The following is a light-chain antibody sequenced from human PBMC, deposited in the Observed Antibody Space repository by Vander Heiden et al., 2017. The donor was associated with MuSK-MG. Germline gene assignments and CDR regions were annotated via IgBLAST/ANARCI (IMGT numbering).Light chain of an antibody. J-gene: IGKJ4*01. Sequence: DIQLPQSPSTLSASVGDRVTITCLASQSINTWLAWFQQKPGKAPNLLTDKASSLESGVPSRFSGNGSGTEFTLTISSLQPDDFAADYCQQDSTFPLTFGGGTNVEIK. V-gene: IGKV1-5*03. CDR1: QSINTW. CDR2: KAS. CDR3: QQDSTFPLT.